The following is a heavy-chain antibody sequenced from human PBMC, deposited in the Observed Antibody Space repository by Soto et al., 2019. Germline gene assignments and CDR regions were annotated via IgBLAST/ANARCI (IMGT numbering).Heavy chain of an antibody. CDR3: ANPYSSGWHDQYEAMDV. V-gene: IGHV3-30*18. CDR1: GFTFSSYG. CDR2: ISYDGSNK. Sequence: PGGSLRLSCAASGFTFSSYGMHWVRQAPGKGLEWVAVISYDGSNKYHADSVRGRFTISRDNSKNTLYLQMNSLRAEDTAVYYCANPYSSGWHDQYEAMDVWGQGTTVTVSS. D-gene: IGHD6-19*01. J-gene: IGHJ6*02.